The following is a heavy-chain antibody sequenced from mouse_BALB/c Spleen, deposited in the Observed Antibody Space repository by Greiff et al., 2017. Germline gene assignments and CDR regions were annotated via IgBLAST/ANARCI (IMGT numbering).Heavy chain of an antibody. CDR1: GFTFSSYA. Sequence: EVQLVESGGGLVKPGGSLKLSCAASGFTFSSYAMSWVRQTPEKRLEWVATISSGGSYTYYPDSVKGRFTISRDNAKNTLYLQMSSLRSEDTAMYYCARYDYDGVYAMDYWGQGTSVTVSS. D-gene: IGHD2-4*01. J-gene: IGHJ4*01. CDR3: ARYDYDGVYAMDY. V-gene: IGHV5-9-3*01. CDR2: ISSGGSYT.